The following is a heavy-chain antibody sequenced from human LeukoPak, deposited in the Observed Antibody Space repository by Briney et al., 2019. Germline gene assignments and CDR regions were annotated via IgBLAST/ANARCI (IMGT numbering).Heavy chain of an antibody. CDR2: IWYGGSNK. Sequence: GRSLRLSCAASGFTFSSYGMHWVRQAPGKGLEWVAVIWYGGSNKYYADSVKGRFTISRDNSKNTLYLQMNSLRAEDTAVYYCARAHCSGRGCYQRYDGFDIWGQGTVVTVSS. D-gene: IGHD2-15*01. CDR3: ARAHCSGRGCYQRYDGFDI. V-gene: IGHV3-33*08. CDR1: GFTFSSYG. J-gene: IGHJ3*02.